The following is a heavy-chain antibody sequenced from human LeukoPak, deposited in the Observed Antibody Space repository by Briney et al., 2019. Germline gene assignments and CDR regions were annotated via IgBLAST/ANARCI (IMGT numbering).Heavy chain of an antibody. CDR3: AKDYYQPLLMLYGEGLNFFDY. CDR2: IYSGGST. D-gene: IGHD2-8*01. Sequence: GGSLRLSCAASGFTVSSNYMSWVRQAPGKGLEWVSVIYSGGSTYYADSVKGRFTISRDNSKNTLYLQMNSLRAEDTAVYYCAKDYYQPLLMLYGEGLNFFDYWGQGTLVTVSS. V-gene: IGHV3-53*01. CDR1: GFTVSSNY. J-gene: IGHJ4*02.